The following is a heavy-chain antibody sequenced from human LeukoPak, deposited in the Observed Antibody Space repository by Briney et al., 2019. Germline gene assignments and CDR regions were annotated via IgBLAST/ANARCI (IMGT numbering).Heavy chain of an antibody. J-gene: IGHJ5*02. CDR1: GGSISSYY. CDR2: IYYSGST. V-gene: IGHV4-59*08. CDR3: ARLYYGSGSYVYPNWFDP. Sequence: ASETLSLTCTVSGGSISSYYWSWIRQPPGKGLEWIGYIYYSGSTNYNPSLKSRVTISVDTSKNQFSLKLSSVTAADTAVYYCARLYYGSGSYVYPNWFDPWGQGTLVTVSS. D-gene: IGHD3-10*01.